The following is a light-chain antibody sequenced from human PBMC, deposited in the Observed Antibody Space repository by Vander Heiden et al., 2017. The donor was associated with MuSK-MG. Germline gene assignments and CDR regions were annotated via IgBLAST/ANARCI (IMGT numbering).Light chain of an antibody. Sequence: DIQMTQSPSSLSASVGDRVTITCRASQSIRSYLNWYQQKPGKAPKLLIYAASSLQSGVPSRFSGSGSGTDFTLTISRLQPEDFATYYCQKSDSTPRTFGQGTKVEIK. J-gene: IGKJ1*01. CDR1: QSIRSY. V-gene: IGKV1-39*01. CDR2: AAS. CDR3: QKSDSTPRT.